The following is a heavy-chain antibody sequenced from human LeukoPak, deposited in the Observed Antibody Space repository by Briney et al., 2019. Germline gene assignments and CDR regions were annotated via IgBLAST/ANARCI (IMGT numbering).Heavy chain of an antibody. V-gene: IGHV3-30-3*01. CDR3: ARVTFDY. D-gene: IGHD3-16*01. CDR1: GFTFSSYA. CDR2: ISYDGSNK. J-gene: IGHJ4*02. Sequence: PSGGSLRLSCAASGFTFSSYAMPWVRQAPGKGLEWVAVISYDGSNKYYADSVKGRFTISRDNSKNMLYLQMNSLRAEDTAVYYCARVTFDYWGQGTLVTVSS.